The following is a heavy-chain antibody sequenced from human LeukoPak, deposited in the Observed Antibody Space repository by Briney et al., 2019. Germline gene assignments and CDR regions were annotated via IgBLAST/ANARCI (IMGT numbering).Heavy chain of an antibody. CDR3: ARGRLGAAHDAFDI. CDR2: MNPNSGNT. Sequence: GASVKVSCKASGYTFTSYDINWVRQATGQGLEWMGWMNPNSGNTGYAQKFQGRVTITRNTSISTAYMELSSLRSEDTAVYYRARGRLGAAHDAFDIWGQGTMVTVSS. D-gene: IGHD7-27*01. CDR1: GYTFTSYD. V-gene: IGHV1-8*03. J-gene: IGHJ3*02.